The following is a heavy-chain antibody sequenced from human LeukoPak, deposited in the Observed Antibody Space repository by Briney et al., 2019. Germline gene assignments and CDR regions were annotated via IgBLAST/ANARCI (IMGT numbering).Heavy chain of an antibody. Sequence: GGSLRLSCVASGILVSSNYMSWVRQAPGKGLEWVSFIDSTGSTYYADSVKGRFTISRDNSRNTLYLQMNSLRVEDTAVYYCARRERLGYSYGRGTLDIWGQGTMVTVSS. CDR3: ARRERLGYSYGRGTLDI. J-gene: IGHJ3*02. CDR1: GILVSSNY. V-gene: IGHV3-66*01. CDR2: IDSTGST. D-gene: IGHD5-18*01.